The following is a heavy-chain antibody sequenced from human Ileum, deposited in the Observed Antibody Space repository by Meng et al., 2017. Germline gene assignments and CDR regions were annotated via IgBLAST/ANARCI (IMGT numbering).Heavy chain of an antibody. CDR1: GFTFSNYA. CDR3: GRGRASFYFDF. Sequence: QNQFVQSGAEVNHPGASVRSSCKASGFTFSNYAIYWFRQAPGQSLEWLGWIHAGSGDTKFSQTFQGRLTFDRDTSADTVYMELSSLTSGDRAVYYCGRGRASFYFDFLGQGTLVTVSS. V-gene: IGHV1-3*01. CDR2: IHAGSGDT. J-gene: IGHJ4*01. D-gene: IGHD6-6*01.